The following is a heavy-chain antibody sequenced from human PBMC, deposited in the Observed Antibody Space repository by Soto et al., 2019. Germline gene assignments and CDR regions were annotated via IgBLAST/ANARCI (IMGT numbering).Heavy chain of an antibody. CDR3: ARGSEYSSSWSSDY. V-gene: IGHV4-61*01. Sequence: KASETLSLTCTVSGGSVSSGSYYWSWIRQPPGKGLEWIGYIYYSGSTNYNPSLKSRVTISVDTSKNQFSLKLSSVTAADTAVYYCARGSEYSSSWSSDYWGQGTLVTVSS. CDR1: GGSVSSGSYY. J-gene: IGHJ4*02. CDR2: IYYSGST. D-gene: IGHD6-13*01.